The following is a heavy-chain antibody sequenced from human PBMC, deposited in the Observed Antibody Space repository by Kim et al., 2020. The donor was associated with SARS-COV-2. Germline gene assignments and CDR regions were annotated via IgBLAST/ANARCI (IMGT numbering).Heavy chain of an antibody. CDR2: ISWNSGSI. Sequence: GGSLRLSCAASGFTFDDYAMHWVRQAPGKGLEWVSGISWNSGSIGYADSVKGRFTISRDNAKNSLYLQMNSLRAEDTALYYCAKDMRSSWSGYTPPYYYYGMDVWGQGTTVTVSS. CDR3: AKDMRSSWSGYTPPYYYYGMDV. J-gene: IGHJ6*02. CDR1: GFTFDDYA. V-gene: IGHV3-9*01. D-gene: IGHD3-3*01.